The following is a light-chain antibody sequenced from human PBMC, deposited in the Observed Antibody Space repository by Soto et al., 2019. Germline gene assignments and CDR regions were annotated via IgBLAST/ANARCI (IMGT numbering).Light chain of an antibody. CDR1: SSNIGAGYD. Sequence: QSALTQPPSVSGAPGQRVTISCTGSSSNIGAGYDVHWYQQVPGTAPKGLIYGNNNRPSGVPDRFSGSKSDTSASLAITGLQAEDEADYYCQSYDSTLSGVVFGGGTKVTVL. J-gene: IGLJ2*01. CDR3: QSYDSTLSGVV. CDR2: GNN. V-gene: IGLV1-40*01.